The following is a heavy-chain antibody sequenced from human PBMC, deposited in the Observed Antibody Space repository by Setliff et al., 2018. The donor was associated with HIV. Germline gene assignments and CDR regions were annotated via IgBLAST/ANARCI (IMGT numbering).Heavy chain of an antibody. Sequence: VTVSCKASGYTFTDYYMHWVQQAPGKGLGWMGRVDPKNGKTLYAENLRGRITITADTSTDTAYMELNSLRSEDTAMYYCATLDDYGSQTYNLALHYWGQGTLVTVSS. D-gene: IGHD3-10*01. J-gene: IGHJ4*02. CDR3: ATLDDYGSQTYNLALHY. CDR1: GYTFTDYY. CDR2: VDPKNGKT. V-gene: IGHV1-69-2*01.